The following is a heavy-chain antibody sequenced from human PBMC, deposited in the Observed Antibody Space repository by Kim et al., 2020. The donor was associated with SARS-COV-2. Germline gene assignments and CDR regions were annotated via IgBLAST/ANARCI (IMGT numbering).Heavy chain of an antibody. CDR1: GFTFSEAW. D-gene: IGHD6-25*01. J-gene: IGHJ3*01. V-gene: IGHV3-15*01. CDR3: TTDRSTNAAVDPF. CDR2: ITSKSDDETT. Sequence: GGSLRLSCTASGFTFSEAWMSWVRQAPGKGLEWVGRITSKSDDETTEYATPVKDRFTISRDESKNTLYLQMNSLKSEDTDVYYCTTDRSTNAAVDPF.